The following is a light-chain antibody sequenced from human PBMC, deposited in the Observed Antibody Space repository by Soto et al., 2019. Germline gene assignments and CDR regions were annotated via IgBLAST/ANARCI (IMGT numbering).Light chain of an antibody. Sequence: QAVVTQPPSVSGAPGQRVTISCTGSSSNIGAGYDVHWYQQLPGAAPKLLIHANSHRPSGVPDRFSGSRSGTSASLAITGLQGEDEADYFCQTDDSSLSGSLFGGGTKLTVL. CDR2: ANS. CDR1: SSNIGAGYD. CDR3: QTDDSSLSGSL. V-gene: IGLV1-40*01. J-gene: IGLJ3*02.